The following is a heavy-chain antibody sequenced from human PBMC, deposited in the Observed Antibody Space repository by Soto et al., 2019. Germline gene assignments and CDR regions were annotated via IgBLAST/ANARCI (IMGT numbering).Heavy chain of an antibody. D-gene: IGHD3-10*01. CDR1: GGSISSYY. CDR2: IYYSGST. Sequence: SETLSLTCTVSGGSISSYYWSWIRQPPGKGLEWIGYIYYSGSTNYNPSLKSRVTISVDTSKNQFSLKLSSVTAADTAVYYCAREYYYGSGSGWFDPWGQGTLVTVSS. J-gene: IGHJ5*02. V-gene: IGHV4-59*01. CDR3: AREYYYGSGSGWFDP.